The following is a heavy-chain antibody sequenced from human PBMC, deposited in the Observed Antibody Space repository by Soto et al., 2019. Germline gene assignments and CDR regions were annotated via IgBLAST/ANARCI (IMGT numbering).Heavy chain of an antibody. CDR3: ARYIFGQGFIS. CDR1: GSTFSTLD. Sequence: QVQLVQSGAEVKKPGASVKVSCKASGSTFSTLDLSWVRQAPGQGLDWMGWMHANTGLTGHAQKFQGRLSMTRDTSISTACMELSSLRADDTAVYYCARYIFGQGFISWGQGTLVTVSS. CDR2: MHANTGLT. D-gene: IGHD3-10*01. J-gene: IGHJ4*02. V-gene: IGHV1-8*01.